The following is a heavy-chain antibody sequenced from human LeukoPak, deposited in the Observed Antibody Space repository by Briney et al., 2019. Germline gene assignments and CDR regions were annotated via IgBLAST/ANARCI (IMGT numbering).Heavy chain of an antibody. CDR2: ISGSNSNI. CDR3: ARGMEYYNGSWSYFDF. V-gene: IGHV3-21*01. D-gene: IGHD3-10*01. Sequence: GGSLRLSCVASEFSLTNYSLNWVGKAPGKGLEWVSSISGSNSNIYYADSVKGRFIISRDTAKNSLYLQVNSLRPEDTAVYFCARGMEYYNGSWSYFDFWGQGSLVTVSS. CDR1: EFSLTNYS. J-gene: IGHJ4*02.